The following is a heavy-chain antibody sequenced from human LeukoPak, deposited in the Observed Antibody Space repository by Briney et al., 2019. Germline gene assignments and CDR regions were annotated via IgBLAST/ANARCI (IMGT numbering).Heavy chain of an antibody. J-gene: IGHJ4*02. CDR2: IYYSGST. D-gene: IGHD3-22*01. CDR3: ARGRYYDSSGYGIDY. Sequence: SETLSLTCTVSGGSISSYYWSWTRQPPGKGLEWIGYIYYSGSTNYNPSLKSRVTISVDTSKNQFSLKLSSVTAADTAVYYCARGRYYDSSGYGIDYWGQGTLVTVSS. V-gene: IGHV4-59*01. CDR1: GGSISSYY.